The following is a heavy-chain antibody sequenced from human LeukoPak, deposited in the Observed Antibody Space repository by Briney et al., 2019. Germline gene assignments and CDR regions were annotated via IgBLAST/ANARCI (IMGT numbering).Heavy chain of an antibody. Sequence: PGGSLRLSCAASGFTFSNYAMSWVRQAPGKGLEWISGISGSGGSTYYADSVKGRFTISRDNAKNSLYLQMSNLRAEDTAVYFCARGGGLDVWGQGATVTVSS. J-gene: IGHJ6*02. V-gene: IGHV3-23*01. CDR2: ISGSGGST. CDR1: GFTFSNYA. D-gene: IGHD3-16*01. CDR3: ARGGGLDV.